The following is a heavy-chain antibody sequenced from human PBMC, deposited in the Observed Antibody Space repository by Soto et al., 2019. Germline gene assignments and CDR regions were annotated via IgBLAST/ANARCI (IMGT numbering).Heavy chain of an antibody. CDR2: ITDTGGDS. V-gene: IGHV3-23*01. Sequence: PGGSLRLSCVASGFTFGSRAMSWVRQAPGEGLEWVSTITDTGGDSKSADSVRGRFAISRDNSRNTLYLQMSSLRAEDSAVYYCASGSKDSYPGSRIFDSWGQGTLVTVSS. J-gene: IGHJ4*02. CDR1: GFTFGSRA. D-gene: IGHD3-10*01. CDR3: ASGSKDSYPGSRIFDS.